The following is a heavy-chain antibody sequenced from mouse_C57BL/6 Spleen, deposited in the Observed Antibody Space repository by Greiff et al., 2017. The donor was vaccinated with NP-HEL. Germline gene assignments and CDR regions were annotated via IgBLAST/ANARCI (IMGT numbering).Heavy chain of an antibody. CDR1: GYAFTNYL. V-gene: IGHV1-54*01. Sequence: QVQLQQSGAELVRPGTSVKVSCKASGYAFTNYLIEWVKQRPGQGLEWIGVINPGSGGTNYNEKFKGKGTLTADKSSSTAYMQLSSLTSEDSAVYFCARDYSNYYFDYWGQGTTLTVSS. J-gene: IGHJ2*01. CDR3: ARDYSNYYFDY. D-gene: IGHD2-5*01. CDR2: INPGSGGT.